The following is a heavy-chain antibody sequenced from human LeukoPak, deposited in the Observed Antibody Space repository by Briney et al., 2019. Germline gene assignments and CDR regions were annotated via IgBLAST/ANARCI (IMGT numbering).Heavy chain of an antibody. CDR2: ISGNGGST. Sequence: PGGSLRLSCAASVYTHRIYHTNGVTHAPGKALEWVSNISGNGGSTYYADSVKGRFTISRDNSKITLDLQMNRLRAEDTAIYDCAKGRTQTASFDFWGQGTLVTVSS. CDR3: AKGRTQTASFDF. J-gene: IGHJ4*02. CDR1: VYTHRIYH. D-gene: IGHD2-21*02. V-gene: IGHV3-23*01.